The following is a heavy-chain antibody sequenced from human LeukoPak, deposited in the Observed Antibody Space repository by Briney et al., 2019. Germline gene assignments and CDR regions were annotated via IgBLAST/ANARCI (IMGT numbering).Heavy chain of an antibody. D-gene: IGHD6-13*01. V-gene: IGHV3-30*14. CDR2: ISYDGSNK. CDR3: ASPYLVAAADIHLWRGDI. J-gene: IGHJ3*02. CDR1: GFTFSDPW. Sequence: GGSLRLSCAASGFTFSDPWMSWVRQVPGKGLEWVAVISYDGSNKYYADSVKGRFTISRDNSKNTLYLQMNSLRAEDTAVYYCASPYLVAAADIHLWRGDIWGQGTMVTVSS.